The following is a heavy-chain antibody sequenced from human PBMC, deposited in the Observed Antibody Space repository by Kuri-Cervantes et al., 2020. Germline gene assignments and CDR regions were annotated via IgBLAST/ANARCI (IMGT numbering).Heavy chain of an antibody. V-gene: IGHV3-9*01. CDR2: ISWNSGSI. D-gene: IGHD5-18*01. CDR1: GFTFDDYA. J-gene: IGHJ6*03. Sequence: GGSLRLSCAASGFTFDDYAMHWVRQAPGKGLEWVSGISWNSGSIGYADSVKGRFTISRDNAKNSLYLQMNSLRAEDTAVYYCAEGYSGYSYGYGHYYYYYVDVWGKGTTVTVSS. CDR3: AEGYSGYSYGYGHYYYYYVDV.